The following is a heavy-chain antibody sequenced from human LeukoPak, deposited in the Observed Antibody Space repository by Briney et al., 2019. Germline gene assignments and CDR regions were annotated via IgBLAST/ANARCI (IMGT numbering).Heavy chain of an antibody. CDR1: GYTFTGYY. Sequence: ASVKVSCKASGYTFTGYYMHWVRQAPGQGLEWMGWINANSGGTNYAQTVQGRVTMTRDTSISTAYMELSRLRSDDTAVYYCARVRSMGYDAFDIWSQGTMVTVSS. J-gene: IGHJ3*02. V-gene: IGHV1-2*02. D-gene: IGHD5-12*01. CDR3: ARVRSMGYDAFDI. CDR2: INANSGGT.